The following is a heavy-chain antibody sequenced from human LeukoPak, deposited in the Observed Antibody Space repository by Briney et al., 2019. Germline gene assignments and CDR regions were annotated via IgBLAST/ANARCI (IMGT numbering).Heavy chain of an antibody. CDR2: IYHSGST. CDR1: GGSISSGGYY. Sequence: SETLSLTCTVSGGSISSGGYYWSWIRQPPGKGLEWIGYIYHSGSTYYSPSLKSRVTISLDRSKNQFSLKLSSVTAADTAVYYCARGVTYYDIPDYWGQGTLVTVSS. J-gene: IGHJ4*02. V-gene: IGHV4-30-2*01. CDR3: ARGVTYYDIPDY. D-gene: IGHD3-9*01.